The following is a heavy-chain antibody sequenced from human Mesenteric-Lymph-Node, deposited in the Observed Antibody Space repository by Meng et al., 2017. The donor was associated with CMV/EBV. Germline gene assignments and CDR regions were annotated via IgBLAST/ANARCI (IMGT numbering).Heavy chain of an antibody. CDR2: ISGSGGST. Sequence: GVLKISCAASGFTFSSYAMSWVRQAPGKGLEWVSAISGSGGSTYYADSVKGRFTISRDNSKNTLYLQMNSLRAEDTAVYYCAKVERIARHIFPDYWGQGTLVTVSS. CDR1: GFTFSSYA. CDR3: AKVERIARHIFPDY. J-gene: IGHJ4*02. V-gene: IGHV3-23*01. D-gene: IGHD1-1*01.